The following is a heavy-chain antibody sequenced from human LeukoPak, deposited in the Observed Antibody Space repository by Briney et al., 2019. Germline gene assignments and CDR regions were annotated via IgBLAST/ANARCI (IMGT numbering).Heavy chain of an antibody. CDR1: GFTFSTYE. J-gene: IGHJ5*02. Sequence: PGGSLRLSCAASGFTFSTYEMNWVRQAPGKGLEWVSYISTSSRTIYYADSVKGRFTISRDNAKSSLYLQMNSLRAEDTAVYYCARESPDYGDYFVGPFDPWGQGTLVTVSS. V-gene: IGHV3-48*03. D-gene: IGHD4-17*01. CDR2: ISTSSRTI. CDR3: ARESPDYGDYFVGPFDP.